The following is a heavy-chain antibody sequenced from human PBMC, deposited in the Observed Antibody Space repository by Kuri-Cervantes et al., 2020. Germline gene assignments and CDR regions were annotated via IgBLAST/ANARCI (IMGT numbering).Heavy chain of an antibody. D-gene: IGHD1-26*01. V-gene: IGHV3-33*08. Sequence: GGSLRLSCAASGFTFSSYAMSWVRQAPGKGLEWVAVIWYDGSNKYYADSVKGRFTISRDNSKNTLYLQMNSLRAEDTAVYYCARDSPIVGATEYFQHWGQGTLVTVSS. J-gene: IGHJ1*01. CDR1: GFTFSSYA. CDR2: IWYDGSNK. CDR3: ARDSPIVGATEYFQH.